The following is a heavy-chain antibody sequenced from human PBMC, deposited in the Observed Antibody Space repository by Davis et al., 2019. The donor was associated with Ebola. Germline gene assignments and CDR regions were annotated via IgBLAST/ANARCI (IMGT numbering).Heavy chain of an antibody. CDR2: INSDGSST. CDR3: AKGSPVTTWGDDY. CDR1: GFTFTNAW. Sequence: GESLKISCAGSGFTFTNAWMHWVRQAPGKGLVWVSRINSDGSSTSYADSVKGRFTISRDNAKNTLYLQMNSLRAEDTAVYYCAKGSPVTTWGDDYWGQGTLVTVSS. V-gene: IGHV3-74*01. J-gene: IGHJ4*02. D-gene: IGHD4-17*01.